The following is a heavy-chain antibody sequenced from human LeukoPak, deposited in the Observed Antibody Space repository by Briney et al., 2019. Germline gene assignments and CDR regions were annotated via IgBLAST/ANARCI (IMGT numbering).Heavy chain of an antibody. CDR2: IYHSGST. V-gene: IGHV4-38-2*01. J-gene: IGHJ4*02. D-gene: IGHD3-10*01. CDR1: GYSISSGYY. CDR3: ARVSFTKVRGVINYFDY. Sequence: SETLSLTCAVSGYSISSGYYWGWIRQPPGKGLEWIGSIYHSGSTYYNPSLKSRVTISVDTSKNQFSLKLSSVTAADTAVYYCARVSFTKVRGVINYFDYWGQGTLVTVSS.